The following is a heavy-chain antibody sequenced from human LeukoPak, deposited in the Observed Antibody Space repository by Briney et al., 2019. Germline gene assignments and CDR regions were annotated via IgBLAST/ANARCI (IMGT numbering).Heavy chain of an antibody. D-gene: IGHD6-19*01. Sequence: SETLSLTCTVSDGSISSSSYYWGWIRQPPGKGLEWIGSIYYSGSTYYNPSLKSRVTISVDTSKNQFSLKLSSVTAADTAVYYCARRGGSSGWYYFDYWGQGTLVTVSS. J-gene: IGHJ4*02. CDR1: DGSISSSSYY. CDR3: ARRGGSSGWYYFDY. V-gene: IGHV4-39*01. CDR2: IYYSGST.